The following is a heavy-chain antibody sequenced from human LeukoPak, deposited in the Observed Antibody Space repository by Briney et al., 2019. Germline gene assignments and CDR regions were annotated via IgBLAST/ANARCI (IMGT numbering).Heavy chain of an antibody. V-gene: IGHV3-9*01. CDR1: GFTFDDYA. J-gene: IGHJ3*02. D-gene: IGHD1-26*01. CDR3: AKDLGVGATIGAFDI. Sequence: GRSLRLSCAASGFTFDDYAMQWVRQAPGKGLEWVSGISWNSGSIGYADSVKGRFTISRDNAKNSLYLQMNSLRAEDTALYYCAKDLGVGATIGAFDIWGQGTMVTVSS. CDR2: ISWNSGSI.